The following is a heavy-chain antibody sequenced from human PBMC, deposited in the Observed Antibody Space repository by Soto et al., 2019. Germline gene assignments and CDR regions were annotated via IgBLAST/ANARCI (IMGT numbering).Heavy chain of an antibody. D-gene: IGHD3-10*01. CDR2: INHSGST. CDR1: GGSFSGYY. V-gene: IGHV4-34*01. Sequence: SETLSLTCAVYGGSFSGYYWSWIRQPPGKGLEWIGEINHSGSTNYNPSLKSRVTISVDTSKNQFSLKLSSVTAADTAVYYCARGRRVRGVITYYYYYGMDVWGQGTTVTVSS. CDR3: ARGRRVRGVITYYYYYGMDV. J-gene: IGHJ6*02.